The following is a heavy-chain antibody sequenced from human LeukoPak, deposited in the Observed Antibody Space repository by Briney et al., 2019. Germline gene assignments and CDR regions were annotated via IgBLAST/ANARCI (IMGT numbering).Heavy chain of an antibody. Sequence: GGSLRLSCAASGFTFSSYWMTWVRQTPGKGLEWVANIKHDGSDAYYADSVSGRLTVSRDNAKNSLYLQMNSLRAEDTAVYYCVKGGWIHILDCWGQGTLVTVSP. D-gene: IGHD5-18*01. V-gene: IGHV3-7*01. CDR2: IKHDGSDA. CDR3: VKGGWIHILDC. J-gene: IGHJ4*02. CDR1: GFTFSSYW.